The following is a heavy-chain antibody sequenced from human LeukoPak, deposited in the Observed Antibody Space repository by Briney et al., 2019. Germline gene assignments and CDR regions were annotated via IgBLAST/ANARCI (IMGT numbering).Heavy chain of an antibody. V-gene: IGHV3-48*04. Sequence: GGSLRLSCAASGFTFSSYSMNWVRQAPGKGLEWVSYISSGSTIYYADSVKGRFTISRDNAKNSLYLQMNSLRAEDTAVYYCAREEDSSGYPYFDYWGQGTLVTVSS. CDR3: AREEDSSGYPYFDY. J-gene: IGHJ4*02. CDR2: ISSGSTI. D-gene: IGHD3-22*01. CDR1: GFTFSSYS.